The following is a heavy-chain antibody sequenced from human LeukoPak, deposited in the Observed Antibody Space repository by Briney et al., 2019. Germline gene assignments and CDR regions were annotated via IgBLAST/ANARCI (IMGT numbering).Heavy chain of an antibody. V-gene: IGHV3-48*03. Sequence: PGGSLRLSCTASGFTFSSYEMNWVRQAPGKGLEWVSYISSSGSTIYYADSVKGRFTISRDNAKNSLYLQMNSLRAEDTAVYYCARGHSSGWHDAFDIWGQGTMVTVSS. CDR2: ISSSGSTI. CDR3: ARGHSSGWHDAFDI. J-gene: IGHJ3*02. CDR1: GFTFSSYE. D-gene: IGHD6-19*01.